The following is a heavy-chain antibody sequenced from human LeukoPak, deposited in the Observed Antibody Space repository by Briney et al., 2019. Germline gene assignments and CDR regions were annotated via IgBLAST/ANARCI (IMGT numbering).Heavy chain of an antibody. V-gene: IGHV3-74*01. Sequence: GGSLRLSCAASGFTFSSNWMHWVRQAPGKGLVWVSRINEDGSTTNYADSVKGRSTIFRDNAKNTVYLQMNRLRLEDTAVYYCARAFSYGPEPFDFWGQGSLVTVSS. CDR3: ARAFSYGPEPFDF. J-gene: IGHJ4*02. CDR2: INEDGSTT. D-gene: IGHD3-10*01. CDR1: GFTFSSNW.